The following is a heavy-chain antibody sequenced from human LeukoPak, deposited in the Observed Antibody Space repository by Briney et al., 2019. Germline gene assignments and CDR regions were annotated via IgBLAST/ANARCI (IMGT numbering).Heavy chain of an antibody. CDR3: ASYYGDYGLTFDY. J-gene: IGHJ4*02. CDR2: ISWNSGSI. D-gene: IGHD4-17*01. Sequence: PGRSLRLSCAASGFTFDDYAMHWVRQAPGKGLEWVSGISWNSGSIGYADSVKGRFTISRDNAKNSLYLQMNSLRAEDTALYYCASYYGDYGLTFDYWGQGTLVTVSS. CDR1: GFTFDDYA. V-gene: IGHV3-9*01.